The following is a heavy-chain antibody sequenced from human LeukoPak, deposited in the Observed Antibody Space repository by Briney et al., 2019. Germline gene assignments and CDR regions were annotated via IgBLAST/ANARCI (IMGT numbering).Heavy chain of an antibody. V-gene: IGHV1-2*04. D-gene: IGHD2-2*02. CDR3: ATGPGAVVVPAAIGYYYMDV. Sequence: ASVKVSCKASGYTFTGYYMHWVRQAPGQGLEWMGWINPNSGGTNYAQKFQGWVTMTRDTSISTAYMELSRLRSDDTAVYYCATGPGAVVVPAAIGYYYMDVWGKGTTVTVSS. CDR2: INPNSGGT. J-gene: IGHJ6*03. CDR1: GYTFTGYY.